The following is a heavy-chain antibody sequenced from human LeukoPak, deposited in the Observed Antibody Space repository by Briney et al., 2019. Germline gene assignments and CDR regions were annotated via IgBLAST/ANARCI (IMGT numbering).Heavy chain of an antibody. D-gene: IGHD3-16*01. CDR2: ISGSGGST. J-gene: IGHJ6*02. CDR1: GLTFSSYA. Sequence: GGSLRLSCAASGLTFSSYAMSWVRQAPGKGLEWVSAISGSGGSTYYADSVKGRFTISGDNSKNTLYLQMNSLRAEDTAVYYCAKGGSTLGGPFDYYYYGMDVWGQGTTVTVSS. V-gene: IGHV3-23*01. CDR3: AKGGSTLGGPFDYYYYGMDV.